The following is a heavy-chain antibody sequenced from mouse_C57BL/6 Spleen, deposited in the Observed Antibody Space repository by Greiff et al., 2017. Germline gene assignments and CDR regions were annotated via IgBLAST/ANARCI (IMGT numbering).Heavy chain of an antibody. V-gene: IGHV1-76*01. CDR3: ARPGYGGWFAY. CDR2: IYPGSGNT. CDR1: GYTFTDYY. Sequence: QVQLQQSGAELVRPGASVKLSCKASGYTFTDYYINWVKQRPGQGLEWIARIYPGSGNTYYNEKFKGKATLTAEKSSSTAYMQLSSLTSEVSAVYFCARPGYGGWFAYWGQGTLVTVSA. J-gene: IGHJ3*01. D-gene: IGHD1-1*02.